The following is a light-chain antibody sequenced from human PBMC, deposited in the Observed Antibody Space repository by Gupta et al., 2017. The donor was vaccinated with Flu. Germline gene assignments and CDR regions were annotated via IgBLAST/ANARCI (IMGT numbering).Light chain of an antibody. CDR1: SSDVGAYNL. Sequence: ITISCAGSSSDVGAYNLVSWYQQHPGKAPKLIIYVVTNRPSGVSNRFSGSKSGNTASLTISGLQAEDEADYYCSSYTNTNTGVFGTGTKVTVL. V-gene: IGLV2-14*01. CDR2: VVT. J-gene: IGLJ1*01. CDR3: SSYTNTNTGV.